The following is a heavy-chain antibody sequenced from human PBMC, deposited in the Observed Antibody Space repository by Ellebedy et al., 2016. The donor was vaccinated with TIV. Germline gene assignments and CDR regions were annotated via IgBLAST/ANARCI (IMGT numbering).Heavy chain of an antibody. CDR3: VRDLTDSDEWFGALWFDP. CDR1: GFTFSNYG. V-gene: IGHV3-33*01. J-gene: IGHJ5*02. CDR2: IWFDGDRK. Sequence: GESLKISXAASGFTFSNYGMHWVRQTPDKGLEWVAVIWFDGDRKYYGDSVKGRFTVSRDNSKNTLYLEMDSLRAEDTGIYYCVRDLTDSDEWFGALWFDPWGQGTQVTVSS. D-gene: IGHD3-16*01.